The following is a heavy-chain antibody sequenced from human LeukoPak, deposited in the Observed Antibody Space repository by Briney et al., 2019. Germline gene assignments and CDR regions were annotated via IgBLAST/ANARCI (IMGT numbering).Heavy chain of an antibody. V-gene: IGHV1-8*03. CDR3: AREAAAGAGNAFDI. Sequence: ASVKVSCKASGYTFTSYDINWVRQATGQGLEWMGWMNPNSGNTGYTQKFQGRVTITRNTSISTAYMELSSLRSEDTAVYYCAREAAAGAGNAFDIWGQGTMVTVSS. CDR2: MNPNSGNT. D-gene: IGHD6-13*01. CDR1: GYTFTSYD. J-gene: IGHJ3*02.